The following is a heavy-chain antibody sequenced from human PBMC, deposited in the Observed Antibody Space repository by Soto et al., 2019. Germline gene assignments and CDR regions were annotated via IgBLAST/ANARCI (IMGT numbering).Heavy chain of an antibody. CDR3: AGDGSSYGSGSDYGVGHYGMDV. Sequence: QVQLVESGGGVVQPGRSLRLSCAASGFTFSSYAMHWVRQAPGKGLEWVAVISYDGSNKYYAYSVKGPFTISRDNSKNTLYRQMTSLRAEDTAVYYCAGDGSSYGSGSDYGVGHYGMDVWGQGTTVTVSS. D-gene: IGHD3-10*01. CDR2: ISYDGSNK. CDR1: GFTFSSYA. J-gene: IGHJ6*02. V-gene: IGHV3-30-3*01.